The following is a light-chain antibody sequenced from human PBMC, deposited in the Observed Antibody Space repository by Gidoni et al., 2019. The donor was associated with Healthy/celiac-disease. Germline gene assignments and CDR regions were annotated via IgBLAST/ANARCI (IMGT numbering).Light chain of an antibody. Sequence: DIVITQSPDSLAASLGERATINCKSSQSVLYSSNNKNYLAWYQQKPGQPPKLLIYWASTRESGVPDRFSGSGSGTDFTLTISSLQAEDVAVYYCQQYYSTPWTFXQXTKVEIK. CDR3: QQYYSTPWT. CDR1: QSVLYSSNNKNY. CDR2: WAS. J-gene: IGKJ1*01. V-gene: IGKV4-1*01.